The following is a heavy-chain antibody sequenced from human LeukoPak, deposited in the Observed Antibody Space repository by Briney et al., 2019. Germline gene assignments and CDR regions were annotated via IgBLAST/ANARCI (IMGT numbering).Heavy chain of an antibody. V-gene: IGHV3-30*04. D-gene: IGHD3-10*01. CDR1: GFTFSSYA. CDR2: ISYDGSNK. J-gene: IGHJ6*03. CDR3: ARVGPSMVRGVPLGYYYYMDV. Sequence: PGGSLRLSCAAPGFTFSSYAMHWVRQAPGKGLEWVAVISYDGSNKYYADSVKGRFTISRDDSKNTLYLQMNSLRAEDTAVYYCARVGPSMVRGVPLGYYYYMDVWGKGTTVTISS.